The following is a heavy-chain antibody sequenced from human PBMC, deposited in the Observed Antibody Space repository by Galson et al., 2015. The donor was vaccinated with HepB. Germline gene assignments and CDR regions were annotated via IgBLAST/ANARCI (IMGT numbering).Heavy chain of an antibody. D-gene: IGHD1-1*01. J-gene: IGHJ4*02. CDR2: IFPDDSDT. Sequence: SGAEVKKPGESLKISCKGSAYNFANYWIGWVRQMPGKGLEWMGIIFPDDSDTRYSPSFRTQVTISADKSINTAYLQWSRLKASDTAIYYCASSLATTLYFDYWGQGTLVTVSS. V-gene: IGHV5-51*01. CDR3: ASSLATTLYFDY. CDR1: AYNFANYW.